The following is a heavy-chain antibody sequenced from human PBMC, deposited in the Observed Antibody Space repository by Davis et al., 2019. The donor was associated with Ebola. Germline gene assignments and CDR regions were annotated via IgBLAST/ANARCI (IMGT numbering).Heavy chain of an antibody. D-gene: IGHD5-24*01. J-gene: IGHJ6*02. V-gene: IGHV1-69*02. Sequence: AASVQVSCKASGCTFSSYTISWVRLAPGQGLEWMGRIIPMLGIANYAQKFQGRVTITADISTTAYMELSSLRSEDTAGYYCARARDMATIGDYAMDVWGQGTTVTVSS. CDR2: IIPMLGIA. CDR3: ARARDMATIGDYAMDV. CDR1: GCTFSSYT.